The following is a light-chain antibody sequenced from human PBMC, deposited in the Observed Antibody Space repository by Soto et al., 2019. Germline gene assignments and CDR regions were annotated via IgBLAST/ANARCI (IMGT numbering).Light chain of an antibody. CDR3: QQYYLVPL. V-gene: IGKV4-1*01. J-gene: IGKJ2*01. CDR1: QSIFSASKNKSY. Sequence: DIVLSQSPDSLAVSLGERATINCKSSQSIFSASKNKSYLAWYQQRPRHPPKLLLSWASIRESVVPGRFRGSWSRTDFTLTIGIVQAEDVAGYYCQQYYLVPLFGQATSLEI. CDR2: WAS.